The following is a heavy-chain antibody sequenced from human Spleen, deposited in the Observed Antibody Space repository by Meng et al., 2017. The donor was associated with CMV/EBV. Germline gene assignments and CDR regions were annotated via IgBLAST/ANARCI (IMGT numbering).Heavy chain of an antibody. V-gene: IGHV4-59*08. D-gene: IGHD3-3*01. CDR2: IYYSGST. Sequence: SETLSLTCTVSGGSISSYYWSWIRQPPGKGLEWIGYIYYSGSTNYNPSLKSRVTISVDTSKNQFSLKLSSVTAADTAVYYCATRVYDFWSGLRGAYYYYYGMDVWGQGTTVTVSS. CDR1: GGSISSYY. J-gene: IGHJ6*02. CDR3: ATRVYDFWSGLRGAYYYYYGMDV.